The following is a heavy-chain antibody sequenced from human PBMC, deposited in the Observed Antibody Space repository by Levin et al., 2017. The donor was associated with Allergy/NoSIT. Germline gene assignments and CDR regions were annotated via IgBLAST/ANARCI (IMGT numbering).Heavy chain of an antibody. CDR1: GGSISSYY. V-gene: IGHV4-59*08. D-gene: IGHD6-13*01. J-gene: IGHJ4*02. Sequence: ASETLSLTCTVSGGSISSYYWSWIRQPPGKGLEWIGYIYYSGSTNYNPSLKSRVTISVDTSKNQFSLKLSSVTAADTAVYYCARRVGSSWSETKYYFDYWGQGTLVTVSS. CDR3: ARRVGSSWSETKYYFDY. CDR2: IYYSGST.